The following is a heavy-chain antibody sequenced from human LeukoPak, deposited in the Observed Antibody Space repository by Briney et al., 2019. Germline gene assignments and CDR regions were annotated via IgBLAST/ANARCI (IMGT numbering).Heavy chain of an antibody. Sequence: GGSLRLSCAASGFTFSSYEMNWVRQAPGKGLEWVSYISSSGSTIYYADSVKGRFTISRDNAKNSLYLQMNSLRAEDTALYYCASYLSVATIDSWGQGTLVTVSS. D-gene: IGHD5-12*01. CDR3: ASYLSVATIDS. V-gene: IGHV3-48*03. CDR1: GFTFSSYE. J-gene: IGHJ4*02. CDR2: ISSSGSTI.